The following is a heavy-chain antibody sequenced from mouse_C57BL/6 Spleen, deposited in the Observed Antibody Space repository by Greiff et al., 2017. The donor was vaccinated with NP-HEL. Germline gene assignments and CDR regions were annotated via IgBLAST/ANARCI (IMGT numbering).Heavy chain of an antibody. CDR2: IYPGDGDT. CDR3: ARSFPPLLLFYYFDY. V-gene: IGHV1-82*01. D-gene: IGHD1-1*01. J-gene: IGHJ2*01. Sequence: QVQLQQSGPELVKPGASVKISCKASGYAFSSSWMNWVKQRPGKGLEWIGRIYPGDGDTNYNGKFKGKATLTADKSSSTAYMQLSSLTSEDSAVYFCARSFPPLLLFYYFDYWGQGTTLTVSS. CDR1: GYAFSSSW.